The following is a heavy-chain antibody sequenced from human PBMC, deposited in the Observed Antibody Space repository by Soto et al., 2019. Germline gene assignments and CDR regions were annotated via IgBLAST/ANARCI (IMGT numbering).Heavy chain of an antibody. J-gene: IGHJ6*02. Sequence: SQTLSLTCAISGDSVSGNSAAWNWIRQSPSRGLEWLGRTYYRSKWYNDYAVSVKSRITINPDTSKNQFSLQLNSVTPEDTAVYYCARDLSITIFGVVGVGASYYYYYGMDVWGQGTTVTVS. CDR3: ARDLSITIFGVVGVGASYYYYYGMDV. V-gene: IGHV6-1*01. CDR1: GDSVSGNSAA. CDR2: TYYRSKWYN. D-gene: IGHD3-3*01.